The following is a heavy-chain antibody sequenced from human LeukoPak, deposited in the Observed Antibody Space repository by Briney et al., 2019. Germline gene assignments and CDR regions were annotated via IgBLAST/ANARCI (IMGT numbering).Heavy chain of an antibody. J-gene: IGHJ4*02. CDR1: GGSISSSSYY. V-gene: IGHV4-39*01. CDR3: ARLPWAPTVTTPRHVFDY. D-gene: IGHD4-17*01. CDR2: IYYSGIT. Sequence: SETLSLTCTVSGGSISSSSYYWGWIRQPPGKGLEWIGSIYYSGITYYNPSLKSRVTISVDTSKNQFSLKLSSVTAADTAVYYCARLPWAPTVTTPRHVFDYWGQGTLVTVSS.